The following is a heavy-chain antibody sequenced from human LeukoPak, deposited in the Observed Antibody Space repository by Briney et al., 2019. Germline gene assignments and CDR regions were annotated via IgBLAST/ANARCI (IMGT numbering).Heavy chain of an antibody. D-gene: IGHD6-19*01. CDR1: GFTFSSYS. J-gene: IGHJ4*02. Sequence: GGPLRLSCAASGFTFSSYSMNWVRKPPGKGLEWVSSISSSSSYIYYADSVKGRFTISRDNAKNSLYLQMNSLRADDTAVYYCAKVASADAQARLNYWGQGTLVTVSS. V-gene: IGHV3-21*04. CDR2: ISSSSSYI. CDR3: AKVASADAQARLNY.